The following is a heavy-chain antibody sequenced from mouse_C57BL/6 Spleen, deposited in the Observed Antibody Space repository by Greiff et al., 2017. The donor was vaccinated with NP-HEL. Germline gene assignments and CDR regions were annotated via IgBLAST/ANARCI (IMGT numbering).Heavy chain of an antibody. J-gene: IGHJ1*03. D-gene: IGHD1-1*01. CDR3: TSITTVVPYWYFDV. CDR2: IRNKANNHAT. Sequence: EVMLVESGGGLVQPGGSMKLSCAASGFTFSDAWMDWVRQSPEKGLEWVAEIRNKANNHATYYAESVKGRFTISRDDSKSSVYLQMNSLRAEDTGIYYCTSITTVVPYWYFDVWGTGTTVTVSS. V-gene: IGHV6-6*01. CDR1: GFTFSDAW.